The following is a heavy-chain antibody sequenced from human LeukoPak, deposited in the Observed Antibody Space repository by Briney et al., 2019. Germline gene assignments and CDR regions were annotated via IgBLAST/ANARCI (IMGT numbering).Heavy chain of an antibody. V-gene: IGHV5-51*01. CDR1: GYSFTSHW. D-gene: IGHD3-3*01. J-gene: IGHJ5*02. Sequence: GESLKISCKGSGYSFTSHWIGWVRQMPGKGLEWMGIIYPGDSDTRYSPSFQGQVTISADKSISTAYLQWSSLKASDTAMYYCARGLDDFWSGYYPGSWFDPWGQGTLVTVSS. CDR2: IYPGDSDT. CDR3: ARGLDDFWSGYYPGSWFDP.